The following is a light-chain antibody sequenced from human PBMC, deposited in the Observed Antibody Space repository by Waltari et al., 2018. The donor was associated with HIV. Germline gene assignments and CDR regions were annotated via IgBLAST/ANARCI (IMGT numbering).Light chain of an antibody. V-gene: IGLV1-44*01. J-gene: IGLJ1*01. CDR1: SSNIGSNT. CDR3: AAWDDSLNGLV. Sequence: QSVLTQPPSASGTPGQRVTISCSGSSSNIGSNTVNWYQQLPGTAPKLLIYSNKQRPSGVLDRFAGSKSGTAASLAISGLQSEDEADYYCAAWDDSLNGLVFGTGTKVTVL. CDR2: SNK.